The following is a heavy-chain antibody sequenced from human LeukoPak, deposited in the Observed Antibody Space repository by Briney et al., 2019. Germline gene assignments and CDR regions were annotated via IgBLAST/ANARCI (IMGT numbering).Heavy chain of an antibody. V-gene: IGHV3-23*01. Sequence: GGSLRLSCAASGFTFSSCAMSWVRQAPGKGLEWVSAISGSGGSTYYADSVKGRFTISRDNSKNTLYLQMNSLRAEDTAVYYCAKDHVLQLPGGIDYFDYWGQGTLVTVSS. D-gene: IGHD2-2*01. CDR1: GFTFSSCA. J-gene: IGHJ4*02. CDR2: ISGSGGST. CDR3: AKDHVLQLPGGIDYFDY.